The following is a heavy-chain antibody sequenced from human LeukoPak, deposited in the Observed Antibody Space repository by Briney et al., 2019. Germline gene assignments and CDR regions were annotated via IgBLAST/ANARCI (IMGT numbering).Heavy chain of an antibody. V-gene: IGHV3-15*01. D-gene: IGHD6-6*01. CDR2: IKSKTDGGTT. Sequence: PGGSLRLSCAASGFTFSNAWMSWVRQAPGKGLEWVGRIKSKTDGGTTDYAAPVKGRFTISRDNSKNTLYLQMNSLRAEDTAVYYCARHLSKLYSNSAEIDSWGQGTLVTVSS. CDR1: GFTFSNAW. J-gene: IGHJ4*02. CDR3: ARHLSKLYSNSAEIDS.